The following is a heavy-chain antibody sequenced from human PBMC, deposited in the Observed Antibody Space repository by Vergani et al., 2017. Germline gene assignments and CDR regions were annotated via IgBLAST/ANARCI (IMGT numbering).Heavy chain of an antibody. J-gene: IGHJ3*02. V-gene: IGHV3-33*08. CDR2: IWYDGSNK. Sequence: VQLVESGGGLVKPGGSLRLSCAASGFTFSSYSMNWVRQAPGKGLEWVAVIWYDGSNKYYADSVKGRFTISRDNAKNSLYLQMNSLRAEDTAVYYCARAGYGAYDAFDIWGQGTMVTGSS. CDR1: GFTFSSYS. D-gene: IGHD4/OR15-4a*01. CDR3: ARAGYGAYDAFDI.